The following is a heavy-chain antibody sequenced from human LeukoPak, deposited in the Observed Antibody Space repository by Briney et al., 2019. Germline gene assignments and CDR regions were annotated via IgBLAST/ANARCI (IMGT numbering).Heavy chain of an antibody. Sequence: GRSLRLSCAASGFTFGSYAMHRVRQAPGKGLEWVAVISYDGSNKYYADSVKGRFTISRDNSKNTLYLQMNSLRAEDTAVYYCARAYWDPWGQGTLVTVSS. CDR1: GFTFGSYA. CDR3: ARAYWDP. J-gene: IGHJ4*02. V-gene: IGHV3-30-3*01. CDR2: ISYDGSNK. D-gene: IGHD1-26*01.